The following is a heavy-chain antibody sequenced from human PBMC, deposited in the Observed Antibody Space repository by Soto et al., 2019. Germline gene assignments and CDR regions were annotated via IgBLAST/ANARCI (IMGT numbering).Heavy chain of an antibody. V-gene: IGHV6-1*01. J-gene: IGHJ4*02. CDR3: AREEIRAHYYDSSGYLGYFDY. CDR2: TYYRSKWYN. D-gene: IGHD3-22*01. Sequence: KQSQTLSLTCAISGDSVSSNSAAWNWIRQSPSRGLEWLGRTYYRSKWYNDYAVSVKSRITINPDTSKNQFSLQLNSVTPEDTAVYYCAREEIRAHYYDSSGYLGYFDYWGQGTLVTVSS. CDR1: GDSVSSNSAA.